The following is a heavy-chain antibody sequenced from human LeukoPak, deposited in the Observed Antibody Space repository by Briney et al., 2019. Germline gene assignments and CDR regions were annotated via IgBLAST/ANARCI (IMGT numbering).Heavy chain of an antibody. V-gene: IGHV3-30*03. CDR2: ISYDGSNK. CDR3: AREGSITTAFDI. J-gene: IGHJ3*02. D-gene: IGHD3-22*01. CDR1: GFTFSSYG. Sequence: GGSLRLSCAASGFTFSSYGMHWVRQAPGKGLEWVAVISYDGSNKYYADSVKGRFTISRDNSKNTLYLQMNSLRAEDTAVYYCAREGSITTAFDIWGQGTMVTVSS.